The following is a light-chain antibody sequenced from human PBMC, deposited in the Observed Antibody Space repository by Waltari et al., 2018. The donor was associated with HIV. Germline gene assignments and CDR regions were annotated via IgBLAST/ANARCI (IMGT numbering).Light chain of an antibody. CDR1: ELPKDY. CDR2: EDV. J-gene: IGLJ2*01. CDR3: FSTVTIHNPL. Sequence: SCVLTQPPSAAVSPGQTARLTCSGDELPKDYVSWYQHRSGQTPVLVLYEDVQRPSVLPERFPGSSSGTVDTLTISGAQVDVEADYYCFSTVTIHNPLFGGGTKLTVL. V-gene: IGLV3-10*01.